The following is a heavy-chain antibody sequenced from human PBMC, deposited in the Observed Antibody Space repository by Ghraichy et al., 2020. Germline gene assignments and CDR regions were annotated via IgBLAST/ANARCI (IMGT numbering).Heavy chain of an antibody. CDR1: GGSISSYY. V-gene: IGHV4-59*08. D-gene: IGHD1-14*01. CDR3: ARHQGRTYYYYYGMDV. CDR2: IYYSGST. J-gene: IGHJ6*02. Sequence: SETLSLTCTVSGGSISSYYWSWIRQPPGKGLEWIGYIYYSGSTNYNPSLKSRVTISVDTSKNQFSLKLSSVTAADTAVYYCARHQGRTYYYYYGMDVWGQGTTVTVSS.